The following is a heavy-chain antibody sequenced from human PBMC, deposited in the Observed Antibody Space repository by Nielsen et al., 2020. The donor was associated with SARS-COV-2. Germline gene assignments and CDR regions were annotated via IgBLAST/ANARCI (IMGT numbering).Heavy chain of an antibody. V-gene: IGHV4-30-4*08. CDR3: ARERVGGITIFGVVTRYGTDV. CDR2: IYYSGST. J-gene: IGHJ6*02. D-gene: IGHD3-3*01. CDR1: GGSISSGGYY. Sequence: SETLSLTCTVSGGSISSGGYYWSWIRQHPGKGLEWIGYIYYSGSTYYNPSLKSRVTISVDTSKNQFSLQLSSVTAADTALYYCARERVGGITIFGVVTRYGTDVWGQGTTVTVSS.